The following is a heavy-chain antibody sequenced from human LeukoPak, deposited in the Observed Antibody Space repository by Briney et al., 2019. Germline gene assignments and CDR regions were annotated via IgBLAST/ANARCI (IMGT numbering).Heavy chain of an antibody. V-gene: IGHV4-59*01. CDR1: GASISSYY. CDR2: IFHSGST. CDR3: ARGALGVNDYGDY. Sequence: PSGTLSLTCTVSGASISSYYWSWIRQPPRKGREWIGYIFHSGSTNYNPSLKSRVPLSVDTSKNQLSLKLSSVAATDTAVYCCARGALGVNDYGDYWGQGTLVTVSS. J-gene: IGHJ4*02.